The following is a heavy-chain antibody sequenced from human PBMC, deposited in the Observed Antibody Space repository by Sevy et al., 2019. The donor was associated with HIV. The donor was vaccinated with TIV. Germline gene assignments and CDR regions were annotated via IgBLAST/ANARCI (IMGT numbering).Heavy chain of an antibody. J-gene: IGHJ4*02. V-gene: IGHV3-48*03. CDR1: GFTFSSYV. CDR3: ARDLPPSATTVAHFDC. D-gene: IGHD4-17*01. CDR2: ISNSGTAM. Sequence: GGSLRLSCAASGFTFSSYVMNWVRQAPGKGLEWVSYISNSGTAMYYSDSVRGRFTISRDNARNSLYLQMNSLRAEDTAIYYCARDLPPSATTVAHFDCWGQGTLVTVSS.